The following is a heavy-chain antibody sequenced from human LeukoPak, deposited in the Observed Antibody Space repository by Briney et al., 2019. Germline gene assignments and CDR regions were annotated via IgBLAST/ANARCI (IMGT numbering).Heavy chain of an antibody. CDR1: GYTFTGYY. J-gene: IGHJ6*03. V-gene: IGHV1-18*04. CDR2: ISAYNGNT. Sequence: ASVKVSCKASGYTFTGYYMHWVRQAPGQGLEWMGWISAYNGNTNYAQKLQGRVTMTTDTSTSTAYMELRSLRSDDTAVYYCARAEKPNWGNYYYYCMDVWGKGTTVTVSS. CDR3: ARAEKPNWGNYYYYCMDV. D-gene: IGHD7-27*01.